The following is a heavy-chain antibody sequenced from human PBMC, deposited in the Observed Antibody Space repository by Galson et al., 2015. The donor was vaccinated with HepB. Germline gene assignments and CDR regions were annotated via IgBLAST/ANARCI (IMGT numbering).Heavy chain of an antibody. V-gene: IGHV3-48*03. D-gene: IGHD6-19*01. CDR1: GFTFSSYE. CDR3: AREGEQWLVEGFDY. Sequence: SLRLSCAASGFTFSSYEMNWVRQAPGKGLEWVSYISSSGSTIYYADSVKGRFTISRDNAKNSLYLQMNGLRAEDTAVYYCAREGEQWLVEGFDYWGQGTLVTVSS. CDR2: ISSSGSTI. J-gene: IGHJ4*02.